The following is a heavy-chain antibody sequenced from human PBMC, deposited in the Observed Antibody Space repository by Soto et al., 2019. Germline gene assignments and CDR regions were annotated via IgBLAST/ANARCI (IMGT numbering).Heavy chain of an antibody. Sequence: QVQLVPSGAEVEKPGSSVKVSCKASGGSLSNYGISWVRQAPGQGLEWMGAIIPVFGTPNYAQKLQDRVTITADESTTTVYMEVRSLTSEDTAVYYCARGDATKIVVTTYYAMDVWGQGTTVTVSS. D-gene: IGHD3-22*01. V-gene: IGHV1-69*12. CDR3: ARGDATKIVVTTYYAMDV. CDR1: GGSLSNYG. CDR2: IIPVFGTP. J-gene: IGHJ6*02.